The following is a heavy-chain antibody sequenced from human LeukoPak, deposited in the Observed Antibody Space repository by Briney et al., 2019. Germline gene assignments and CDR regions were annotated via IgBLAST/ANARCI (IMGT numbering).Heavy chain of an antibody. J-gene: IGHJ3*02. V-gene: IGHV1-69*04. CDR2: IIPLLGVT. Sequence: ASVKVSCKASGDTFSSHAMNWVRQAPGQGLEWVARIIPLLGVTNRAQKLQGRVTVTAVTSTNTAYMELSSLTSDDTAVYYCARARSRITFGGIRHAFDIWGQGTLVTVSS. CDR1: GDTFSSHA. D-gene: IGHD3-16*01. CDR3: ARARSRITFGGIRHAFDI.